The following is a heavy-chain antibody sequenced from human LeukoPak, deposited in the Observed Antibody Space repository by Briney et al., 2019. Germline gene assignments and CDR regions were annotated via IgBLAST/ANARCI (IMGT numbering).Heavy chain of an antibody. CDR2: IYYTGST. CDR3: AREPIAVAGTSQN. J-gene: IGHJ4*02. CDR1: NGSISNYF. V-gene: IGHV4-59*12. D-gene: IGHD6-19*01. Sequence: SETLSLTCTVSNGSISNYFWSWIRQPPGKGLEWLGSIYYTGSTNYNPSLKSRVTISVDKSKNQFSLKLSSVTAAGTAVYYCAREPIAVAGTSQNWGQGTLVTVSS.